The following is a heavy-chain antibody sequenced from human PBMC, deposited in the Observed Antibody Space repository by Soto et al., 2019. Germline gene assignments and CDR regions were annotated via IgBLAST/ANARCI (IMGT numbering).Heavy chain of an antibody. CDR1: GFTFSSYG. D-gene: IGHD3-22*01. V-gene: IGHV3-33*01. CDR2: IWYDGSNK. J-gene: IGHJ6*02. CDR3: ARESYYYDSSGYQRSTVYYYYGMDV. Sequence: QVQLVESGGGVVQPGRSLRLSCAASGFTFSSYGMHWVRQAPGKGLEWVAVIWYDGSNKYYADSVKGRFTISRDNSKNTLYLQMNSLRAEDTAVYYCARESYYYDSSGYQRSTVYYYYGMDVWGQGTTVTVSS.